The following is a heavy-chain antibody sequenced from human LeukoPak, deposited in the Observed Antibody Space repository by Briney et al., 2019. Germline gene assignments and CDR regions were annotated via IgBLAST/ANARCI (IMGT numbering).Heavy chain of an antibody. CDR3: STGAPRRCITGICYFFDY. CDR1: GYTPTKLS. CDR2: FDPEDGET. D-gene: IGHD2-8*01. Sequence: APVKVSCKVSGYTPTKLSMHWVRQAPGKGLEWMGGFDPEDGETIYAQKFQGRVTMTEDTSTDTAYMELRSLRSDDMAVYYCSTGAPRRCITGICYFFDYWGQGTLVAVSS. J-gene: IGHJ4*02. V-gene: IGHV1-24*01.